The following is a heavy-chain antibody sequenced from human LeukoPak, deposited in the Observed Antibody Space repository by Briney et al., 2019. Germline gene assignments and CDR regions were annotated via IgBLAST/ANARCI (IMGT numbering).Heavy chain of an antibody. CDR1: GFTFSSYA. J-gene: IGHJ4*02. CDR3: AREYNWNDEGYMDY. V-gene: IGHV3-30-3*01. Sequence: EGSLRLSCAASGFTFSSYAMHWVRQAPGKGLEWVAVISYDGSNKYYADSVKGRFTISRDNSKNTLYLQMNSLRAEDTAVYYCAREYNWNDEGYMDYWGQGTLVTVSS. CDR2: ISYDGSNK. D-gene: IGHD1-1*01.